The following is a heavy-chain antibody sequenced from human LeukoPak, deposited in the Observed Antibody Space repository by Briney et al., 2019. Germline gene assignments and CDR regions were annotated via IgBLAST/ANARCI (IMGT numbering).Heavy chain of an antibody. CDR1: GDSVSIYY. V-gene: IGHV4-4*07. J-gene: IGHJ5*02. D-gene: IGHD3-16*01. CDR3: ARDWPSWGSAHNWFDP. CDR2: IHTSEDT. Sequence: SETLSLTCTVSGDSVSIYYWSWIRQPAGKGLEWIGRIHTSEDTNYNPSLKSRVTMSVDTSKNQFSLKLSSVTAADTAIYYCARDWPSWGSAHNWFDPWGQGTLVTVSS.